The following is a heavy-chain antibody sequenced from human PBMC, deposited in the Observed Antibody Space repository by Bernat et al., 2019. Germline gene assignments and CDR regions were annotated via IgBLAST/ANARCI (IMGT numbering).Heavy chain of an antibody. V-gene: IGHV3-23*01. J-gene: IGHJ4*02. CDR1: GFTFSSYA. CDR2: ISGSGGST. Sequence: EVQLLESGGGWVQPGGSLRLSCAASGFTFSSYAMSWVRQAPGKGLEWVSAISGSGGSTYYAESVKGRFTISRENSKNTLYLQMNSLRAEDTAVYYCAKCPIRPTEFHYWGQGTLVTVSS. CDR3: AKCPIRPTEFHY.